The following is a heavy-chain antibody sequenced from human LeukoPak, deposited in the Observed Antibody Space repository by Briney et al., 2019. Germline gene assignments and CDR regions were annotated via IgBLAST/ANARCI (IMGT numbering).Heavy chain of an antibody. CDR2: IYYSGST. D-gene: IGHD3-3*01. CDR1: GGSISSGDYY. J-gene: IGHJ4*02. Sequence: SETLSLTCTVSGGSISSGDYYWSWIRQPPGKGLEWIGYIYYSGSTYYNPSLKSRVTISVDTSKNQFSLKLSSVTAADTAVYYCARGERYYDFWSGYSRGFSGFDYWGQGTLVTVSS. CDR3: ARGERYYDFWSGYSRGFSGFDY. V-gene: IGHV4-30-4*01.